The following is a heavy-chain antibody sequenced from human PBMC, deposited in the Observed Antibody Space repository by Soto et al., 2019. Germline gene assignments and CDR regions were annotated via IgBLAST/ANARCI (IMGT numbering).Heavy chain of an antibody. D-gene: IGHD3-22*01. Sequence: QVQLVESGGGVVQPGRSLRLSCAASGFTFSSYAMHWVRQAPGKGLEWVAVISYDGSNKYYADSVKGRFTISRDNSKNTLYLQMNSLRAEDTAVYYCARATYYYDSSGYWGVPGGGMDVWGQGTTVTVSS. CDR3: ARATYYYDSSGYWGVPGGGMDV. J-gene: IGHJ6*02. CDR1: GFTFSSYA. V-gene: IGHV3-30-3*01. CDR2: ISYDGSNK.